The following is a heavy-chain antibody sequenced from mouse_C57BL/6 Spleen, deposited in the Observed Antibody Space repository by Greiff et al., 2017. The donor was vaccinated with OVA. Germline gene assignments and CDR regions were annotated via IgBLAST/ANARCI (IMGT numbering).Heavy chain of an antibody. CDR1: GYTFTDYN. CDR3: ARDGGGYDFLDY. J-gene: IGHJ2*01. V-gene: IGHV1-18*01. D-gene: IGHD2-4*01. CDR2: INPNNGGT. Sequence: EVKVVESGPELVKPGASVKIPCKASGYTFTDYNMDWVKQSHGKSLEWIGDINPNNGGTIYNQKFKGKATLTVDKSSSTAYMELRSLTSEDTAVYYCARDGGGYDFLDYWGQGTTLTVSS.